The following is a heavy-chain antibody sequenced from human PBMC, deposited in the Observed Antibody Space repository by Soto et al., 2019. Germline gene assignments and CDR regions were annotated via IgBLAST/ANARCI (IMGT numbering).Heavy chain of an antibody. Sequence: GESLKISCKGSGYSFTGYWIGWVRQMPGKGLEWMGIIYPGDSDTRYSPSFQGQVTISADKSISTAYLQWTSLKASDTAMYYCARSRRGAYSSGWYSLSGYYNYGIDVWGQGTTVTVSS. CDR2: IYPGDSDT. CDR3: ARSRRGAYSSGWYSLSGYYNYGIDV. J-gene: IGHJ6*02. D-gene: IGHD6-19*01. CDR1: GYSFTGYW. V-gene: IGHV5-51*01.